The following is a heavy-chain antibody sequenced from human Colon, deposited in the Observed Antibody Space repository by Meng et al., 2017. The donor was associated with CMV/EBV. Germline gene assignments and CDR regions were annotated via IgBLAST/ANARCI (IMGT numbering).Heavy chain of an antibody. V-gene: IGHV4-39*07. CDR1: GGSINYSSFY. D-gene: IGHD2-2*01. J-gene: IGHJ4*02. Sequence: SETLSLTCAVSGGSINYSSFYWGWVRQSPGKGLQWIGTVHYSGSTYYNPSLESRVTISLDMSKNQFSLKVSSVTAADTAVYYCAREGDVIVPAAKVDYWGQGTLVTVSS. CDR2: VHYSGST. CDR3: AREGDVIVPAAKVDY.